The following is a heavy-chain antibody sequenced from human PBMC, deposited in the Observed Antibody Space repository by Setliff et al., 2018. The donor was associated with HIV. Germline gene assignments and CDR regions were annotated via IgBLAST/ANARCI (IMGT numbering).Heavy chain of an antibody. J-gene: IGHJ5*02. V-gene: IGHV1-3*04. D-gene: IGHD2-2*01. CDR3: ARDRCNSVACYLYNWFDP. CDR2: ISTGNGNT. Sequence: ASVKVSCKASGYTFSQYPMHWVRQAPGQRPEWMGWISTGNGNTKYSQIFRDRVTFTRDTSADTVYMEVSSLRSEDTAVYYCARDRCNSVACYLYNWFDPWGQGTLVTVSS. CDR1: GYTFSQYP.